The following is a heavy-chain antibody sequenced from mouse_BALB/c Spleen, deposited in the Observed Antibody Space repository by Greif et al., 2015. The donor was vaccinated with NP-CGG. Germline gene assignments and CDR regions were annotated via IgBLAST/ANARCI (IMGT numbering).Heavy chain of an antibody. Sequence: DLVKPGASVKLSCKASGYTFTSYWINWIKQRPGQGLEWIGRIAPGSGSTYYNEMFKGKATLTVDTSSSTAYIQLSSLSSEDSAVYFCARDGYSYFDYWGQGTTLTVSS. V-gene: IGHV1S41*01. CDR2: IAPGSGST. J-gene: IGHJ2*01. CDR3: ARDGYSYFDY. D-gene: IGHD2-3*01. CDR1: GYTFTSYW.